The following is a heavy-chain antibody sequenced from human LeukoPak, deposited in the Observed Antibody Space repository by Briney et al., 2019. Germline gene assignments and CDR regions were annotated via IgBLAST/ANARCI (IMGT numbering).Heavy chain of an antibody. Sequence: GGPLRLSCAAAGFTFSSYAMSGVRQPPGKGLEGVSAVSGRGGSTYYADSVKGRFTISRDNSKNTLYLQMNSLRAEDTAVYYCARYPSYYDSSIYYFDYWGQGTLVTVSS. D-gene: IGHD3-22*01. V-gene: IGHV3-23*01. CDR2: VSGRGGST. CDR3: ARYPSYYDSSIYYFDY. J-gene: IGHJ4*02. CDR1: GFTFSSYA.